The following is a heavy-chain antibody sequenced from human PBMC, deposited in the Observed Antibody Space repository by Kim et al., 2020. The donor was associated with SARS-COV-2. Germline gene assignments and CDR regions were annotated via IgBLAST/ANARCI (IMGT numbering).Heavy chain of an antibody. CDR1: GGSFSGYY. CDR3: ARGSGSGKIRNWYFDL. Sequence: SETLSLTCAVYGGSFSGYYWSWIRQSPGKGLESIGEINHSGSTNYNPSLKSRVTVSVHTSKKQFSLNLNSVTAADTALYYCARGSGSGKIRNWYFDLWGRGTLVTVSS. D-gene: IGHD3-10*01. J-gene: IGHJ2*01. V-gene: IGHV4-34*01. CDR2: INHSGST.